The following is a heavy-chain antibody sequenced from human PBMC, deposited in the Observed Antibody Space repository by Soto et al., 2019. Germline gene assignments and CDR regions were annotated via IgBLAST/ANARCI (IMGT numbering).Heavy chain of an antibody. CDR3: ARRGRAAGTDWWFDP. D-gene: IGHD6-13*01. CDR1: GGSISSSSFH. CDR2: IYYSGST. Sequence: QLQLQESGPGLVKTSETLSLTCTVSGGSISSSSFHWGWIRQPPGKGLEWIGSIYYSGSTYYSPSPKSRVTKSGAKSTNQCPLKLSSVTAADTAVDYWARRGRAAGTDWWFDPWGQGTLVTVSS. J-gene: IGHJ5*02. V-gene: IGHV4-39*01.